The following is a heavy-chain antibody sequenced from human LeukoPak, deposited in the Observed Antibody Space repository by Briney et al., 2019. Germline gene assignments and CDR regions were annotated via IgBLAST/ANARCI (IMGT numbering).Heavy chain of an antibody. V-gene: IGHV3-48*01. CDR3: ARLYSWGFDY. CDR2: ISSSSSTI. D-gene: IGHD1-20*01. CDR1: GFTFSSYS. J-gene: IGHJ4*02. Sequence: GGSLRLSCAASGFTFSSYSMNWVRQAPGKGLEWVTYISSSSSTIYYADSVKGRFTISRDNAKNSLYLQMNSLRAEDTAVYYCARLYSWGFDYWGQGTLVTVSS.